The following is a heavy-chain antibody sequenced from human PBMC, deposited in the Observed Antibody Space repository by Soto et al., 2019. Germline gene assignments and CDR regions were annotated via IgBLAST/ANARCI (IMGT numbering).Heavy chain of an antibody. CDR3: AKVGFSGSSTYYYYYGMDV. J-gene: IGHJ6*02. CDR1: GFTFSNYG. CDR2: ISYDGSNK. V-gene: IGHV3-30*18. Sequence: QVHLVESGGGVVQPGRSLRLSCAASGFTFSNYGMHWVRQAPGKGLEWVAVISYDGSNKYHADSVKGRFTISRDNSKNTLYLQMNSLRAEDTAVYYCAKVGFSGSSTYYYYYGMDVWGQGTTVTGSS. D-gene: IGHD1-26*01.